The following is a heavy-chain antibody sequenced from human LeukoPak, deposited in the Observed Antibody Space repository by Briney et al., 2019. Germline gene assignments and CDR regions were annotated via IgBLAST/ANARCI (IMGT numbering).Heavy chain of an antibody. CDR1: GGSFSGYY. J-gene: IGHJ4*02. Sequence: SETLSLTYAVYGGSFSGYYWSWIRQPPGKGLEWIGEINHSGSTYYNPSLKSRVTISVDTSKNQFSLKLSSVTAADTAVYYCARACGGDCYSGFDYWGQGTLVTVSS. CDR3: ARACGGDCYSGFDY. D-gene: IGHD2-21*01. CDR2: INHSGST. V-gene: IGHV4-34*01.